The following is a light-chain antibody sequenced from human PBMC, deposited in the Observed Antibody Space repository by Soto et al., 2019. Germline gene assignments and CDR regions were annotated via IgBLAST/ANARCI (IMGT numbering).Light chain of an antibody. CDR1: QSISSG. Sequence: DIQMTQSPSTLSASVGDRVTITCRASQSISSGLAWYQQKPGTAPKLLIYKASTLQSGVPSRFSGSGSGTEFTLTISSLQPDDSATYYCQQYNDNWTFGQGTKVDIK. J-gene: IGKJ1*01. CDR3: QQYNDNWT. CDR2: KAS. V-gene: IGKV1-5*03.